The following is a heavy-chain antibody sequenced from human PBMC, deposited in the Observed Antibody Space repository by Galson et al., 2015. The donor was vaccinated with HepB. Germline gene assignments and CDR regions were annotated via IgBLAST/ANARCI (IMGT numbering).Heavy chain of an antibody. CDR3: ASRFGGWMRETNWYLDL. Sequence: QSGAEVKKPGESLRISCKGSGYSFTSYWISWVRQMPGKGLEWMGRIDPSDSYTNYSPSFQGHVTISADKSISTAYLQWSSLKASDTAMYYCASRFGGWMRETNWYLDLWGRGTLVTVSS. J-gene: IGHJ2*01. CDR2: IDPSDSYT. V-gene: IGHV5-10-1*01. D-gene: IGHD6-19*01. CDR1: GYSFTSYW.